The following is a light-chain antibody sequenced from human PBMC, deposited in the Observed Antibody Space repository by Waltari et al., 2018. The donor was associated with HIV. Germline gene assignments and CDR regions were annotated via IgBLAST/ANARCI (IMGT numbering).Light chain of an antibody. CDR1: SSNIGTGYD. V-gene: IGLV1-40*01. J-gene: IGLJ2*01. Sequence: QSVLTQPPSVSGAPGQRVTISCSGSSSNIGTGYDVQWYQQLPGTAPKLLMYANSYRHSGVPERFSGSKAGTSASLAITGLQAEEEADYYCQSYDRSLSSVVFGGGTKLTVL. CDR3: QSYDRSLSSVV. CDR2: ANS.